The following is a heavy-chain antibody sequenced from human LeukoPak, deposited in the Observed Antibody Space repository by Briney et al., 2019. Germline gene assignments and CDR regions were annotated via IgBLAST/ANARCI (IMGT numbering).Heavy chain of an antibody. J-gene: IGHJ5*02. CDR3: ARGSGQFRP. Sequence: PSETLSLTCTVAGYSLTSGYYWGWIRQPPGKGLEWIASIFHSGSTFYNPSVKSRVTISVDTSKNQFPLKLTSATAADTAVYYCARGSGQFRPWGQGTLVTVSS. V-gene: IGHV4-38-2*02. CDR1: GYSLTSGYY. D-gene: IGHD2-15*01. CDR2: IFHSGST.